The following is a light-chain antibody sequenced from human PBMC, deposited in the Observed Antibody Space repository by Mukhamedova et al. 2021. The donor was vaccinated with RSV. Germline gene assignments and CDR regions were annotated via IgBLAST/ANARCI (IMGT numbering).Light chain of an antibody. CDR3: QNYNSAPWM. J-gene: IGKJ1*01. Sequence: WYQRRVHGKVPKLLIYAASTLQSGLPSRFTGSGSGTDFTLTISSLQPEDIATYYCQNYNSAPWMFGQGTKVEIK. CDR2: AAS. V-gene: IGKV1-27*01.